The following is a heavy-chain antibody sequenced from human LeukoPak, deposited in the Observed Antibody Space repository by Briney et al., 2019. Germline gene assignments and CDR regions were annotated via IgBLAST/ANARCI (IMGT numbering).Heavy chain of an antibody. J-gene: IGHJ4*02. CDR1: GFTFDDYA. CDR2: ISWNSGSI. D-gene: IGHD5-12*01. Sequence: PGRSLRLSCAASGFTFDDYAMHWVRQAPGEGLEWVSGISWNSGSIGYADSVKGRFTISRDNAKNSLYLQMNSLRAEDTALYYCAKDIRRWLQFPYGWGQGTLVTVSS. V-gene: IGHV3-9*01. CDR3: AKDIRRWLQFPYG.